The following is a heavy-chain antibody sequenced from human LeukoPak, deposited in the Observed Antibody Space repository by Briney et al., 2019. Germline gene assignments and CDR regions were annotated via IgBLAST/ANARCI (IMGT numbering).Heavy chain of an antibody. CDR3: ARDRRTRGAARPNWFDP. Sequence: ASVKVSCKASGYTFTNYGISWVRQAPGQGLEWMGWISGYNDDTRHAQKVQGRVTMTTDTSANTAYMELRSLRSEDTAVYYCARDRRTRGAARPNWFDPWGQGTLVTVSS. CDR1: GYTFTNYG. V-gene: IGHV1-18*01. D-gene: IGHD6-6*01. J-gene: IGHJ5*02. CDR2: ISGYNDDT.